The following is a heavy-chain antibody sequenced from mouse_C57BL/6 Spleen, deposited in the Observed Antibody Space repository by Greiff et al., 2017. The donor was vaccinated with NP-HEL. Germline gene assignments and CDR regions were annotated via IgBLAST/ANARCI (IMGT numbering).Heavy chain of an antibody. D-gene: IGHD3-1*01. CDR3: TRRGYDYYAMDY. Sequence: QVQLQQSGAELVRPGASVTLSCKASGYTFTDYEMHWVKQTPVHGLEWIGAIDPETGGTAYNQKFKGKAILTADKSSSTAYMELRSLTSEDSAVYYCTRRGYDYYAMDYWGQGTSVTVSS. CDR1: GYTFTDYE. J-gene: IGHJ4*01. CDR2: IDPETGGT. V-gene: IGHV1-15*01.